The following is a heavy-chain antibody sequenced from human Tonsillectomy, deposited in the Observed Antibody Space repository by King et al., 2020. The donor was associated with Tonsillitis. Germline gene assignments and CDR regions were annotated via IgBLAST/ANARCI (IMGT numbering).Heavy chain of an antibody. CDR3: ARGVAAAVKF. CDR1: GGSISSYF. V-gene: IGHV4-59*01. CDR2: IDYRGST. J-gene: IGHJ4*02. Sequence: VQLQESGPGLVKPSETLSLTCSVSGGSISSYFWHWIRQPPGKRLEWIGYIDYRGSTNHNPSLKSRLTISVDTSSNQFSLQLCSATAADTAVYYCARGVAAAVKFWGQGTLVTVSS. D-gene: IGHD6-13*01.